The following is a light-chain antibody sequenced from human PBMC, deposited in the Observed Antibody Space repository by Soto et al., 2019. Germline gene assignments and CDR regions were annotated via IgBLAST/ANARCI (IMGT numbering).Light chain of an antibody. CDR2: GAS. J-gene: IGKJ1*01. Sequence: EIVLTQSPGTLSLSPGERATLSCRASQRVSSGYLAWYQQKPGQAPRLLIYGASSRATGIPDRFSGSGAGRDLTLNISRLEPEDFAVYYCQQYGGSPTWTFGQGTKVDIK. CDR1: QRVSSGY. CDR3: QQYGGSPTWT. V-gene: IGKV3-20*01.